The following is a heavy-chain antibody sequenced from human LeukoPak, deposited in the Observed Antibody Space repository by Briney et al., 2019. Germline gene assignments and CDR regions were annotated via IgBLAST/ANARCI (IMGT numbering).Heavy chain of an antibody. Sequence: SGTLSLTCTVSGGSISSYHWSWIRQLPGKGLEWIGYIYYSGSTNYNPSLKSRVTISVDTSKNQFSLNLSSVTAADTAVYYCAREIPGGRLDYWGQGTLVTVSS. J-gene: IGHJ4*02. CDR1: GGSISSYH. V-gene: IGHV4-59*01. CDR2: IYYSGST. CDR3: AREIPGGRLDY. D-gene: IGHD1-14*01.